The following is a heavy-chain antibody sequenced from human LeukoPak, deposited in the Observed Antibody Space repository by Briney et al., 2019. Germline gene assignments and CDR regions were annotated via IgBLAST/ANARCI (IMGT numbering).Heavy chain of an antibody. Sequence: GGSLRLSCAASGFTFSSYWMSWVRQAPGKGLEWVANIKQDGSENYYVDSVKGRFTISRDNAKNSLYLQMNSLRAEDTAVYYCARVGYYDSSGSHYYYYYMDVWGKGTTVTVSS. CDR2: IKQDGSEN. V-gene: IGHV3-7*01. D-gene: IGHD3-22*01. CDR3: ARVGYYDSSGSHYYYYYMDV. J-gene: IGHJ6*03. CDR1: GFTFSSYW.